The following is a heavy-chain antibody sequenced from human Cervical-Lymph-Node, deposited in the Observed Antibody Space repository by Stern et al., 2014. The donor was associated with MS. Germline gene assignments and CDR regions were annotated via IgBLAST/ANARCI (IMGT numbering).Heavy chain of an antibody. J-gene: IGHJ4*02. Sequence: QMQLVQSGGGLVKPGGSLRLSCTASGFTFSDYYMTWISQAPGKGLEWVSYISRSGNTMYFADSVKGRFTISRDNAKNSLYLQMNSLRAEDTAIYYCARSVAYCDDDCYEYYFDYWGQGTLVTVSS. V-gene: IGHV3-11*01. CDR3: ARSVAYCDDDCYEYYFDY. CDR1: GFTFSDYY. D-gene: IGHD2-21*02. CDR2: ISRSGNTM.